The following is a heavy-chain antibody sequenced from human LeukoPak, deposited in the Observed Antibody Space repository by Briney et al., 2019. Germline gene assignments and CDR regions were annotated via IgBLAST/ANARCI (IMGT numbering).Heavy chain of an antibody. Sequence: ASVKVSCKASGYTLTSYGISWVRQAPGQGLEWMGWISAHNGNTNYAQKLQGRVTMTTDTSTSTAYMELRSLRSDDTAVYYCARDPSYCSGGSCYFGAFDIWGQGTMVTVSS. CDR2: ISAHNGNT. CDR1: GYTLTSYG. J-gene: IGHJ3*02. V-gene: IGHV1-18*01. D-gene: IGHD2-15*01. CDR3: ARDPSYCSGGSCYFGAFDI.